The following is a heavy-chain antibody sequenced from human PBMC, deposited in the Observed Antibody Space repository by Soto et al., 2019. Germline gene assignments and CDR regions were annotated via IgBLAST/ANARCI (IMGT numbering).Heavy chain of an antibody. CDR3: TTDSYVYMVTVRFAY. J-gene: IGHJ4*01. D-gene: IGHD2-21*02. CDR2: IKSKTDGGTT. Sequence: GGSLRLSCVGAGFTFNNAWINWVRQAPGKGLEWVGRIKSKTDGGTTDFAATVKGRFAISRDDSKNMVYLQMTSLKTEDTAVYYCTTDSYVYMVTVRFAYWGHGTLVTVSS. CDR1: GFTFNNAW. V-gene: IGHV3-15*07.